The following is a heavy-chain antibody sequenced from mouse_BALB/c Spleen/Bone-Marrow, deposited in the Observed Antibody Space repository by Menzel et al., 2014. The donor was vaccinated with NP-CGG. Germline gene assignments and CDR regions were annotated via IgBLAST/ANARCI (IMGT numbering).Heavy chain of an antibody. V-gene: IGHV5-12*02. CDR3: ARPLYDGYCVAY. Sequence: EVMLVESGGGLVQPGGSLKLSCATSGFTFSDYYMYWVRQTPEKRLEWVAYISNGGGSTYYPDTVKGRFTISRDNAKNTLFLQMSRLKSEDTAMYYWARPLYDGYCVAYWGQGTLVTVSA. CDR2: ISNGGGST. D-gene: IGHD2-3*01. CDR1: GFTFSDYY. J-gene: IGHJ3*01.